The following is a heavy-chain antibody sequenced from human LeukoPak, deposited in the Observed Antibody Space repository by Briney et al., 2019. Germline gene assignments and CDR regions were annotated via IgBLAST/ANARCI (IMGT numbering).Heavy chain of an antibody. CDR2: IYSGAST. Sequence: GGPLRLSCAASGFTVSSNYMNWVRQAPGKGLEWVSLIYSGASTYYADSVKGRFTISRHNSRNTLYLQMNSLRAEDTAVYYCARIGTTFAFDIWGQGTMVTVSS. J-gene: IGHJ3*02. D-gene: IGHD4-17*01. V-gene: IGHV3-53*04. CDR3: ARIGTTFAFDI. CDR1: GFTVSSNY.